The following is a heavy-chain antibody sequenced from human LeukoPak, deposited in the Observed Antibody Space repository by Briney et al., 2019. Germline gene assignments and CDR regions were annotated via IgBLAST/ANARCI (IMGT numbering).Heavy chain of an antibody. CDR2: IYHSGST. CDR1: GYSISSAYY. D-gene: IGHD3-10*01. V-gene: IGHV4-38-2*02. J-gene: IGHJ6*03. Sequence: SPSETLSLTCTVSGYSISSAYYWGWIRQPPGKGPEWIASIYHSGSTYYNPSLKSRVTISVDTSKNQFSLKLSSVTAADTAVYYCARITMVRGVGYYMDVWGKGTTVTISS. CDR3: ARITMVRGVGYYMDV.